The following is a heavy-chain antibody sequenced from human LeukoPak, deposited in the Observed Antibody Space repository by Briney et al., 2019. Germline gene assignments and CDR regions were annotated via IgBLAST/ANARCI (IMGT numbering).Heavy chain of an antibody. CDR1: GFTFDDYG. Sequence: GGSLRLSCAASGFTFDDYGMSWVRQPPGKGLEWVSGINWNGGSTGYADSVKGRFTTSRDNAKNSLYLQVSSLRAEDTAWYYCARGQNYYGSGSQTFDIWGQGTVVTVSS. V-gene: IGHV3-20*04. J-gene: IGHJ3*02. D-gene: IGHD3-10*01. CDR3: ARGQNYYGSGSQTFDI. CDR2: INWNGGST.